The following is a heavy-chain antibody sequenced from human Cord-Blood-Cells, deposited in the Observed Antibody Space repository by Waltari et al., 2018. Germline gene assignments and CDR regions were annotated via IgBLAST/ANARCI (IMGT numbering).Heavy chain of an antibody. CDR2: IIPIFGTA. V-gene: IGHV1-69*01. CDR3: AREGAGSHAFDI. Sequence: QVQLVQSGAGVKKPWSAVTVSCRASGGSFSSYAIRWVRQAPGQGLEWMGGIIPIFGTASYAQKFQGRVTITADESTSTAYMELSSLRSEDTAVYYCAREGAGSHAFDIWGQGTWSPSLQ. CDR1: GGSFSSYA. D-gene: IGHD6-19*01. J-gene: IGHJ3*02.